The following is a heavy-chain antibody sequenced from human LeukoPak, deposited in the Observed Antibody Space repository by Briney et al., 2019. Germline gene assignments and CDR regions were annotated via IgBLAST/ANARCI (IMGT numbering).Heavy chain of an antibody. V-gene: IGHV1-8*01. J-gene: IGHJ4*02. D-gene: IGHD3-22*01. CDR3: ARGLRYFSEISGRYYVTFDS. CDR2: INLDMGDT. CDR1: GYTFTIYV. Sequence: ASLKVSCKASGYTFTIYVINWWRQAIGQGLGWRGWINLDMGDTASAQKFQDRVTMTRNTSISTAYMELSSLRSEDTAVYFCARGLRYFSEISGRYYVTFDSWGQGTLVTVSS.